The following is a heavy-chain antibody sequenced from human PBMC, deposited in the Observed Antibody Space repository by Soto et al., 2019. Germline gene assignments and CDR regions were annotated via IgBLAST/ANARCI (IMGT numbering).Heavy chain of an antibody. CDR2: MNAGNGNT. J-gene: IGHJ3*02. CDR3: ARDCTYCGGDTGREAFDI. D-gene: IGHD2-21*01. V-gene: IGHV1-3*01. Sequence: QVRLEQSGADVKTPGASVKVSCQASGYTFNIYAIHWVRQAPGQRPEWMGWMNAGNGNTEYSPKFHGRVTMTRDRYARAAYMELSGLTSEDTSVYYGARDCTYCGGDTGREAFDIWGQGTMVTVS. CDR1: GYTFNIYA.